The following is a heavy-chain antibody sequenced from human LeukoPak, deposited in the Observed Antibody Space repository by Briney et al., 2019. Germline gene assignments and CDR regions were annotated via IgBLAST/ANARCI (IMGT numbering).Heavy chain of an antibody. V-gene: IGHV3-48*04. J-gene: IGHJ4*02. D-gene: IGHD6-19*01. CDR1: GFTFSSYS. CDR3: ARGAYSSGWAYFDH. Sequence: PGGSLTLSCAASGFTFSSYSMNWVRQAPGKGLEWVSYISFSVNSKYYGDSVKGRFTISRDNAKNSLYLHMDSLRAEDTAVYYWARGAYSSGWAYFDHWGQGTLVTVSS. CDR2: ISFSVNSK.